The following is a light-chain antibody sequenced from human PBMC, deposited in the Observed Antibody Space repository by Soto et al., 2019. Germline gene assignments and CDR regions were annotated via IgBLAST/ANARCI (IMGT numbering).Light chain of an antibody. J-gene: IGKJ1*01. Sequence: EIVMTQSPATLSVSPGERATLSCRASQSVRRNLAWYQQKPGQATRLLIYGASNRATGIPARFSGSGSGTEFTLTISSLQSEDFAVYYCQQYNNWPPWTFGQGTKVEIK. CDR3: QQYNNWPPWT. CDR2: GAS. V-gene: IGKV3-15*01. CDR1: QSVRRN.